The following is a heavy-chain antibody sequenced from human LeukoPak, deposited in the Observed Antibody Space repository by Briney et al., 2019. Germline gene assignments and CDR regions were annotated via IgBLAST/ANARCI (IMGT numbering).Heavy chain of an antibody. CDR2: IYYSGST. V-gene: IGHV4-34*01. Sequence: SETRSLTCAVYGGSFSGYYWSWIRQPPGKGLEWIGSIYYSGSTYYNPSLKSRVTISVDTSKNQFSLKLSSVTAADTAVYYCARPATAMTVTTAFAYWGQGTLVTVSS. J-gene: IGHJ4*02. D-gene: IGHD4-17*01. CDR3: ARPATAMTVTTAFAY. CDR1: GGSFSGYY.